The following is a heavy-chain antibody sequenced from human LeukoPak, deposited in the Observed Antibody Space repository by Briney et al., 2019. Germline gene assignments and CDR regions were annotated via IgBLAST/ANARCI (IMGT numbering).Heavy chain of an antibody. Sequence: PGGSLRLSCAVSGFTSSSYWMHWVRQAPGKGLVWVSVIYSGGSTYYADSVKGRFTISRDNSKNTLYLQMNSLRAEDTAVYYCAKGRFNSYGDQVFDYWGQGTLVTVSS. V-gene: IGHV3-53*01. CDR3: AKGRFNSYGDQVFDY. CDR2: IYSGGST. CDR1: GFTSSSYW. D-gene: IGHD4-17*01. J-gene: IGHJ4*02.